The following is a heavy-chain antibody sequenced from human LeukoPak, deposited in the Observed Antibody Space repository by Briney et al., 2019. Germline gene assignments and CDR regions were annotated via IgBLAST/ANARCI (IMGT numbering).Heavy chain of an antibody. CDR2: ISYDGSNK. Sequence: PGGSLRLSCAASGFTFSSYGMHWVRQAPGKGLEWVAVISYDGSNKYYADSVKGRFTISRDNSKNTLYLQMNSLRAEDTAVYYCAIASQFQHWGQGTLVTVSS. CDR3: AIASQFQH. V-gene: IGHV3-30*03. D-gene: IGHD6-6*01. CDR1: GFTFSSYG. J-gene: IGHJ1*01.